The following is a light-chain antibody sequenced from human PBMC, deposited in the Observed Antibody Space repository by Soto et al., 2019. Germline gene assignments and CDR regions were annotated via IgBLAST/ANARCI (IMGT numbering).Light chain of an antibody. CDR1: QSVRSL. J-gene: IGKJ5*01. CDR2: EAS. V-gene: IGKV3-11*01. Sequence: ETRLKQSPATLSLYTGERATLSCRASQSVRSLLAWFQQKPGQAPRLLMYEASNRATGTPARFSGAGSGTDFTLTISSLESEDFAVYYCQQYGGSPRTFGQVTRLAI. CDR3: QQYGGSPRT.